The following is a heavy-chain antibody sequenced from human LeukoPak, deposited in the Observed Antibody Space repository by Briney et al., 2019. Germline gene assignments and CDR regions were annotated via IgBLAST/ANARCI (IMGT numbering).Heavy chain of an antibody. J-gene: IGHJ5*02. CDR2: IIPIFGTA. CDR3: ARDYYDSSGYYLGWFDP. Sequence: SVKVSCKASGGTFSSYAISWVRQAPGQGLEWMGGIIPIFGTANYAQKFQGRVTITADESTSTAYMELSSLRSEDTAVYYCARDYYDSSGYYLGWFDPWGQGTLVTVSS. D-gene: IGHD3-22*01. CDR1: GGTFSSYA. V-gene: IGHV1-69*13.